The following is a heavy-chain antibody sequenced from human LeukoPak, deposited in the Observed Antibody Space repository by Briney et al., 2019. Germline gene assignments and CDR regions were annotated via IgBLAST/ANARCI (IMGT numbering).Heavy chain of an antibody. Sequence: GGSLKLSCAASGFTFSASAIHWVRQAPGKGLEWVSAISGSGGSTYYADSVKGRFTISRDNSKNTLYLQMNSLRAEDTAVYYCAKGSIYYDSSGYYYFDYWGQGTLVTVSS. CDR1: GFTFSASA. V-gene: IGHV3-23*01. D-gene: IGHD3-22*01. CDR3: AKGSIYYDSSGYYYFDY. J-gene: IGHJ4*02. CDR2: ISGSGGST.